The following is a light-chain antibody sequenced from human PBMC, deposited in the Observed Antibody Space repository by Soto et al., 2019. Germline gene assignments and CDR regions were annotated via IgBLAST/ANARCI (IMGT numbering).Light chain of an antibody. CDR3: QQYSSYST. CDR2: KAS. Sequence: DIQMTQSPSTLSASVGDRVTITCRASQSISSWLAWYQQKPGKAPKLLIYKASSLESGVPSRFSGSGSGTEFSLTISRLQPDDVATYYCQQYSSYSTFGQGTKVEIK. J-gene: IGKJ1*01. V-gene: IGKV1-5*03. CDR1: QSISSW.